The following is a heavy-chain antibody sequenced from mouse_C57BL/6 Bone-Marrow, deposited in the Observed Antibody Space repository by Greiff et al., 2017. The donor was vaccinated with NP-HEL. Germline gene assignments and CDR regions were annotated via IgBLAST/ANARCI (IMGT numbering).Heavy chain of an antibody. CDR3: ARYYYGSRGWYFDV. Sequence: QVQLQQPGADLVKPGASVKLSCKASGYTFTSYWMHWVKQRPGRGLEWIGRIDPNSGGTKFNEKFKTKATLTADKPSSKAYMQLSSLTSEDSAVYYCARYYYGSRGWYFDVWGTGTTVTVSS. CDR2: IDPNSGGT. J-gene: IGHJ1*03. D-gene: IGHD1-1*01. V-gene: IGHV1-72*01. CDR1: GYTFTSYW.